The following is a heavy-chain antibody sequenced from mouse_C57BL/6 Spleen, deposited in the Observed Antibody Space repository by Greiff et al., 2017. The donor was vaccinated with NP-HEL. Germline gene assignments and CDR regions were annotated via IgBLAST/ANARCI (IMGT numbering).Heavy chain of an antibody. J-gene: IGHJ2*01. V-gene: IGHV1-15*01. Sequence: QVQLQQPGAELVKPGASVKLSCKASGYTFTDSEIHWVKQTPVNGLEWIGAIDPETGGTAYNQQFKGKAILTADKSSSTAYMELRSLTSEDSAVYYCTREGTTVVAYYFDYWGKGTTLTVSS. CDR2: IDPETGGT. D-gene: IGHD1-1*01. CDR3: TREGTTVVAYYFDY. CDR1: GYTFTDSE.